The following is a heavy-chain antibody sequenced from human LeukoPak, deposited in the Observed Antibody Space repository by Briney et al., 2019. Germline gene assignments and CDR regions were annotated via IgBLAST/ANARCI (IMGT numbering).Heavy chain of an antibody. CDR3: ARGRSLDY. J-gene: IGHJ4*02. D-gene: IGHD3-16*02. CDR1: GFTFSSYE. V-gene: IGHV3-48*03. CDR2: ISNSNNTT. Sequence: PGGSLRLSCAASGFTFSSYEMNWVRQAPGKGLEWISYISNSNNTTYYADSVKGRFTISRDNAKNSLYLQMNSLRAEDTAVYYCARGRSLDYWGQGTLVTVSS.